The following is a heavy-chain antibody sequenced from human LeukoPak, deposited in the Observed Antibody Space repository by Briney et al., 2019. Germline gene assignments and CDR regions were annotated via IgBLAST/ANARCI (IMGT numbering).Heavy chain of an antibody. CDR2: INTDGSST. V-gene: IGHV3-74*01. CDR1: GFTFSSYW. Sequence: GGSLRLSCAASGFTFSSYWMHWVRQAPGKGLVWASRINTDGSSTSYADSVKGRFTISRDNAKNTLYLQMNSLRAEDTAVYYCARDHYMDVWGKGTTVTVSS. CDR3: ARDHYMDV. J-gene: IGHJ6*03.